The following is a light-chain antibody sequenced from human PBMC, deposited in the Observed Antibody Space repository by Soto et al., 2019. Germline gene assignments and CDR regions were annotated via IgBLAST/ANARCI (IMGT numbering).Light chain of an antibody. CDR3: AAWDDSLSGYV. J-gene: IGLJ1*01. V-gene: IGLV1-44*01. CDR2: NNN. Sequence: QSVLTQPPSASETPGQRVSISCSGSGSNIGSNTVHWYQQLPGTAPKPLMYNNNQRPSGVPDRFSGSKSGTSASLAISGLQSEDEADHYCAAWDDSLSGYVFGTGTKVTVL. CDR1: GSNIGSNT.